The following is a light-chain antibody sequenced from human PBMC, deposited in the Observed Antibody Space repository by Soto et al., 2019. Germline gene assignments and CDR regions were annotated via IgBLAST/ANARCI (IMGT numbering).Light chain of an antibody. Sequence: EIVLTQSPGTLSLSPGERATLSCRASQSVSSNYFAWYQQKPGQAPRLLIFGASTRATGIPARFSGSGSGTEFTLTISSLQSEDFATYYCLQDYSYPLTFGQGTKVDIK. J-gene: IGKJ1*01. CDR1: QSVSSNY. V-gene: IGKV3D-7*01. CDR2: GAS. CDR3: LQDYSYPLT.